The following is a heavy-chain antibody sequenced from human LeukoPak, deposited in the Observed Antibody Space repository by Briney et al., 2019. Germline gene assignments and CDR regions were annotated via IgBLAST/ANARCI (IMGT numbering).Heavy chain of an antibody. D-gene: IGHD3-9*01. J-gene: IGHJ4*02. CDR2: IYYNGRT. CDR3: ARGAGYYDILTGYIRGYFFDY. CDR1: GGSIGTSY. Sequence: SETLSLTCTVSGGSIGTSYWSWIRQPPGKGLEWIGYIYYNGRTNSNSSLKSRVTTSVDTSKNQFSLKLSSVTAADTAVYYCARGAGYYDILTGYIRGYFFDYWGQGILVTVSS. V-gene: IGHV4-59*01.